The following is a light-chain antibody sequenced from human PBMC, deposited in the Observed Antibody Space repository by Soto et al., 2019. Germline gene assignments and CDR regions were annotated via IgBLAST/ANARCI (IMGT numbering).Light chain of an antibody. CDR3: QQYYSTHRT. Sequence: DIVMTQSPDSLAVSLCGRATINCKSSQTVLYSSNNTNYLSWYQQKPGQPPKLFIYCASTRESGVPNRCSGSGSATDFTLTISSLQAEDVAGYYCQQYYSTHRTFGKVSKVKI. CDR2: CAS. CDR1: QTVLYSSNNTNY. V-gene: IGKV4-1*01. J-gene: IGKJ1*01.